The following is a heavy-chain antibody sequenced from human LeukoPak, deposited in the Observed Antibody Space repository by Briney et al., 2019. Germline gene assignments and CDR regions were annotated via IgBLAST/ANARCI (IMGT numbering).Heavy chain of an antibody. Sequence: GGSLRLSCAASEFTFTSYESNWVRQAPGKGLERVSYISISVNTIAYADSVKGRFTISRDNAKNSLYLQVISLRAEDTAVYYCARGPSIAARYDAFDIWGQGTMVTVSS. J-gene: IGHJ3*02. D-gene: IGHD6-6*01. CDR3: ARGPSIAARYDAFDI. CDR2: ISISVNTI. V-gene: IGHV3-48*03. CDR1: EFTFTSYE.